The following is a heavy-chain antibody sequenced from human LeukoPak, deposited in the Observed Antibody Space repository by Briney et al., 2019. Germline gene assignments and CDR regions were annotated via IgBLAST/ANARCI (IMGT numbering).Heavy chain of an antibody. CDR1: GGSISSGGYY. CDR2: IYHSGST. D-gene: IGHD6-6*01. J-gene: IGHJ5*02. CDR3: ARDLEYSSSSGGNWFDP. Sequence: SQTLSLTCTVSGGSISSGGYYWSWIRQPPGKGLEWIGYIYHSGSTYYNPSLKSRVTISVDRSKNQFSLKLSSVTAADTAVYYCARDLEYSSSSGGNWFDPWGQGTLVTVSS. V-gene: IGHV4-30-2*01.